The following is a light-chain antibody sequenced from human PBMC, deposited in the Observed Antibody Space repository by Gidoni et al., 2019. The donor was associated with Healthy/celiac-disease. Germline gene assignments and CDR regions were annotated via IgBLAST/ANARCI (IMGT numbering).Light chain of an antibody. J-gene: IGKJ1*01. V-gene: IGKV1-39*01. CDR2: AAS. CDR1: QSSSSY. Sequence: DIQMTQSPSSLSASVGDRVTITCRASQSSSSYLNWYQQKPGKAPKLLIYAASSLQSGVPSRFSGSGSGTDFTLTIRSLQPEDFATYYCQQSYSTPRTFGQGTKVEIK. CDR3: QQSYSTPRT.